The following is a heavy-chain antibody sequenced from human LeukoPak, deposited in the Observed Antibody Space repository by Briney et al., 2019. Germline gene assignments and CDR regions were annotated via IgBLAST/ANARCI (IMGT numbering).Heavy chain of an antibody. Sequence: PSETLSLTCTVSGGSISSISYYWGWIRQPPGKGLEWIVSMYYSGSTYNNPSLKSRVTISVDTSKNQFSLKLSSVTAADTAVYYCAREEALGSGSFDYWGQGTLVTVSS. D-gene: IGHD1-26*01. CDR3: AREEALGSGSFDY. CDR1: GGSISSISYY. CDR2: MYYSGST. J-gene: IGHJ4*02. V-gene: IGHV4-39*07.